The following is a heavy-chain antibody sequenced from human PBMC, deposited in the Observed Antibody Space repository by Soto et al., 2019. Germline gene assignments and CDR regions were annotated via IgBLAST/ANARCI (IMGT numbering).Heavy chain of an antibody. V-gene: IGHV3-74*01. CDR1: GFSFRSYW. D-gene: IGHD3-9*01. Sequence: EVQLVESGRGLVQSGGSLGLSCAASGFSFRSYWMHWVRQAPGKGLVWVARNSSDGSSTTYADSANGRFTISRDNAANTLYLQMSSLRAEDTAVYYCAREYYGVLTGYYNDYWGQGTLVTVSS. CDR3: AREYYGVLTGYYNDY. CDR2: NSSDGSST. J-gene: IGHJ4*02.